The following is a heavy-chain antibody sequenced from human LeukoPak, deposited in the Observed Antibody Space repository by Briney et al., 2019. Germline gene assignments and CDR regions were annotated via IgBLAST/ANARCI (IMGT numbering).Heavy chain of an antibody. CDR3: ASGRGSRSQMAGYDAFDI. CDR1: VGSISTHY. D-gene: IGHD3-10*01. Sequence: ERVSLTCTVSVGSISTHYWTWIRQPAGKGLESIGRICPSGSTNYNPSLKSRVTMSVDTSKNQFSLKMSSVTAADTAAYYCASGRGSRSQMAGYDAFDIWGQGTMVTVS. J-gene: IGHJ3*02. CDR2: ICPSGST. V-gene: IGHV4-4*07.